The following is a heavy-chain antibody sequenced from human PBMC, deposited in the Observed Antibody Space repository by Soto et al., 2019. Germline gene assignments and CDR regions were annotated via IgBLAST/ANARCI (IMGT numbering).Heavy chain of an antibody. CDR1: GYTFTSYG. CDR2: ISAYNGNT. Sequence: ASVKVSCKASGYTFTSYGISWVRQAPGQGLEWMGWISAYNGNTNYAQKLQGRVTMTTDTSTSTAYMELRSLRSDDTAVYYCARVKNYCVVNPDYFDYWGQGTLVTVSS. J-gene: IGHJ4*02. V-gene: IGHV1-18*01. CDR3: ARVKNYCVVNPDYFDY. D-gene: IGHD2-15*01.